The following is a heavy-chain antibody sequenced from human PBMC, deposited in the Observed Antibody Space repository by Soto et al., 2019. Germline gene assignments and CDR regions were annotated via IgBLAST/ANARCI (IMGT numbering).Heavy chain of an antibody. D-gene: IGHD6-19*01. Sequence: SETLSLTCAVYGGSFSGYYWSWIRQPPGKGLEWIGEINHSGSTNYNPSLKSRVTISVDTSKNQFPLKLSSVTAADTAVYYCASFNGYSSGWFDYWGQGTLVTVSS. CDR2: INHSGST. CDR1: GGSFSGYY. CDR3: ASFNGYSSGWFDY. J-gene: IGHJ5*01. V-gene: IGHV4-34*01.